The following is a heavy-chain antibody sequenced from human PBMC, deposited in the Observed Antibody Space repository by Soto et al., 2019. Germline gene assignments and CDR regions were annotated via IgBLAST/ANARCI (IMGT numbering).Heavy chain of an antibody. CDR1: GFTFSSYA. Sequence: QVQLVESGGGVVQPGRSLRLSCAASGFTFSSYAMHWVRQAPGKGLEWVAVISYDGSNKYYADSVKGRFTISRDNSKNTLYLQMNSLRAEDTAVYYCASPKRYDYVWGSYRYTNAFDIWGQGTMVTVSS. V-gene: IGHV3-30-3*01. CDR2: ISYDGSNK. D-gene: IGHD3-16*02. CDR3: ASPKRYDYVWGSYRYTNAFDI. J-gene: IGHJ3*02.